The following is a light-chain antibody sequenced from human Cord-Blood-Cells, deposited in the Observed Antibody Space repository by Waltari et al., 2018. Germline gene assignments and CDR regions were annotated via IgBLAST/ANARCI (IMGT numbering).Light chain of an antibody. V-gene: IGKV1-39*01. Sequence: DIQMTQSPSSLSASVGDRVTITCRASQSISSYLNWYQQKPGKAPKLLIYAASSLQSGVPSRFSGSGSGTDCTLTISSLKPEDFATHYCQQSYSTPQTFGQGTKLEIK. CDR1: QSISSY. J-gene: IGKJ1*01. CDR3: QQSYSTPQT. CDR2: AAS.